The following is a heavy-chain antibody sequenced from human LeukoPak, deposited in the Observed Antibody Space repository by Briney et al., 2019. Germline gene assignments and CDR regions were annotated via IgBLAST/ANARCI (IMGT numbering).Heavy chain of an antibody. D-gene: IGHD3-22*01. CDR1: GDSIGSHY. Sequence: PSETLSLICTVSGDSIGSHYWSWIRQPPGKGLEWIGYIFYVGSTNYNPSLKSRVTISVDTSKNQFSLKLNSVTAADTAVYYCARDYYDSRREAFDIWGQGTMVTVSS. J-gene: IGHJ3*02. CDR2: IFYVGST. V-gene: IGHV4-59*11. CDR3: ARDYYDSRREAFDI.